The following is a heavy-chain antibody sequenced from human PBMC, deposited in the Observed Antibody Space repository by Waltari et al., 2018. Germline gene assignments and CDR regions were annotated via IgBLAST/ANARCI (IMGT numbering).Heavy chain of an antibody. Sequence: VQLVASGGGLVQPGGSLRLSCAASGFTFSSYWMRWVRQAPGKGLAWVANIKQDGSEKYYVDSVKGRFTISRDNAKNSLYLQMNSLRAEDTAVYYCARGGLTFPDAFDIWGQGTMVTVSS. V-gene: IGHV3-7*01. J-gene: IGHJ3*02. CDR2: IKQDGSEK. CDR1: GFTFSSYW. CDR3: ARGGLTFPDAFDI.